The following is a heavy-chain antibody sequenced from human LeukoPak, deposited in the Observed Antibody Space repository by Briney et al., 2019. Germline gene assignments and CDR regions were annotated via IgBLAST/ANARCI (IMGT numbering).Heavy chain of an antibody. CDR2: IYYSGDS. CDR3: ATYTRHCSGGTCYSIDY. V-gene: IGHV4-59*08. Sequence: PSETLSLTCTVSGEPINSYHWTWIRKPPGRGLEWIGYIYYSGDSNYNPSLKSRVTISLDTSNNQFFLKLNSVTAAHTAIYYCATYTRHCSGGTCYSIDYWGQGSLVTVSS. J-gene: IGHJ4*02. D-gene: IGHD2-15*01. CDR1: GEPINSYH.